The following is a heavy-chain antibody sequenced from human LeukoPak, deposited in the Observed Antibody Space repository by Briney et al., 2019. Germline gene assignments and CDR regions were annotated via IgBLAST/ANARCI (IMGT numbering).Heavy chain of an antibody. CDR3: VKALGGYYYDSSGYYW. Sequence: AGGSLRLSCAASGFTFSNYAMHWVRQAPGKGLEYVSAISSNGGSTYYADSVKGRFTISRDNSKNTLYLQMSSLRAEDTAVYYCVKALGGYYYDSSGYYWWGQGTLVTVSS. D-gene: IGHD3-22*01. J-gene: IGHJ4*02. CDR1: GFTFSNYA. V-gene: IGHV3-64D*09. CDR2: ISSNGGST.